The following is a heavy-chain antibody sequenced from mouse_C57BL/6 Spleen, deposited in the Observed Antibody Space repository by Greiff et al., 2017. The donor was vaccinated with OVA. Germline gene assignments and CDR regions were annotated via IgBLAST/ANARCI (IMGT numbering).Heavy chain of an antibody. D-gene: IGHD1-1*01. CDR1: GYTFTSYW. CDR3: ALYYYGSSHGAWFAY. V-gene: IGHV1-69*01. J-gene: IGHJ3*01. CDR2: IDPSDSYT. Sequence: QVQLQQPGAELVMPGASVKLSCKASGYTFTSYWMHWVKQRPGQGLEWIGEIDPSDSYTNYNQKFKGKSTLTVDKSSSTAYMKLSRVTSEDSAVYYCALYYYGSSHGAWFAYWGQGTLVTVSA.